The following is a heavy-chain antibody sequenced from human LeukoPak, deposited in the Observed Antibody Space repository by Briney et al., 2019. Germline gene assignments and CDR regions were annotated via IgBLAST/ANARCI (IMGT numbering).Heavy chain of an antibody. J-gene: IGHJ4*02. CDR1: GFIFSNAW. D-gene: IGHD3-22*01. CDR2: LKSKTDGGTT. V-gene: IGHV3-15*01. Sequence: GGSLRLSCAASGFIFSNAWMSWVRQAPGKGLEWVGRLKSKTDGGTTDYAAPVKGRFTISRDDAKNKLYLQMTSLKTEDTAVYYCTTDYYESSSYAIDYWGQGTLVTVSS. CDR3: TTDYYESSSYAIDY.